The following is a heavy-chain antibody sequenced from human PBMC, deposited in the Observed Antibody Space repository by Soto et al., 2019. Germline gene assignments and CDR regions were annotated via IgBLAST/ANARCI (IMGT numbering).Heavy chain of an antibody. D-gene: IGHD1-26*01. Sequence: QVQLVESGGGVVQPGRSLRLSCAASGFTFSSYGMLWVRQAPGKGLEWVAVIWYDGSNKYYADSVKGRFTISRDNSKNTLYLQMNSLRAEDTAVYYCARGDMMGATDYWGQGTLVTVSS. CDR3: ARGDMMGATDY. J-gene: IGHJ4*02. V-gene: IGHV3-33*01. CDR2: IWYDGSNK. CDR1: GFTFSSYG.